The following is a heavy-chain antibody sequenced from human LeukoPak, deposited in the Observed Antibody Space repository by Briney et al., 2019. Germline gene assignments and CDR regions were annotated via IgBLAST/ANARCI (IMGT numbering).Heavy chain of an antibody. J-gene: IGHJ3*01. V-gene: IGHV1-18*04. CDR3: ARKPMAHAFDS. CDR1: GFTFTNYG. CDR2: ISANNGDT. Sequence: ASVKVSCKASGFTFTNYGFSWVRQAPGQGLEWMGWISANNGDTHYAQKFQGRVTMTTDTSTTTVYMELRSLTSDDSAVYYCARKPMAHAFDSWGQGTMVTVSS. D-gene: IGHD3-10*01.